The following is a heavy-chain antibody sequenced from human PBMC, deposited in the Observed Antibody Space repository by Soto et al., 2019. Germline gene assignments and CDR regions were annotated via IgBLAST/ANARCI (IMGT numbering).Heavy chain of an antibody. CDR3: ARGGFVAGLYNAMDA. J-gene: IGHJ6*02. CDR2: IIPMFGSP. CDR1: GGTLSTNA. Sequence: QVQLVQSGAEVKKPGSSVKVSCKASGGTLSTNAISWVRQAPGQGLEWMGAIIPMFGSPKYAQKFQGRATITADKPTSTIYMEMISLTSADTAVYYCARGGFVAGLYNAMDAWGQGTAVAVSS. V-gene: IGHV1-69*06. D-gene: IGHD2-21*01.